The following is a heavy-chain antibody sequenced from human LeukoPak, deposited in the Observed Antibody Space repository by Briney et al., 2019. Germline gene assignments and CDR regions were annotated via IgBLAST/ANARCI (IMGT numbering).Heavy chain of an antibody. CDR3: TRGRWSNTPGIFDY. CDR2: INSVGSDT. CDR1: GFTFSSYW. Sequence: GGSQRLSCAASGFTFSSYWMHWVRQAPGKGLVWVSRINSVGSDTGYADSVKGRFTISRDNSKNTLYLQMNSLRAEDTAVYYCTRGRWSNTPGIFDYWGQGTLVTVSS. V-gene: IGHV3-74*01. D-gene: IGHD5-24*01. J-gene: IGHJ4*02.